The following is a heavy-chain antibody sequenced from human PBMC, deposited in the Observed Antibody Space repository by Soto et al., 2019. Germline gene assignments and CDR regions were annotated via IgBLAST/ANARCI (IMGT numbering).Heavy chain of an antibody. CDR3: ARGKGWLQFGS. V-gene: IGHV3-21*01. CDR2: MSRSSGFI. J-gene: IGHJ4*02. Sequence: GGSLRLSCAASGFDFSTSTMNWVRQAPGKGLEWVSSMSRSSGFIHYADSVKGRFTISGDNTNNTLSLQMNSLRADDTAVYYCARGKGWLQFGSGGQGTLVTVS. D-gene: IGHD3-10*01. CDR1: GFDFSTST.